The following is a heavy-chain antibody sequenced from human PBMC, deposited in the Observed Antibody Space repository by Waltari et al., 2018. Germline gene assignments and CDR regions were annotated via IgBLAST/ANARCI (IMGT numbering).Heavy chain of an antibody. Sequence: EVQLLESGGGLVQPGGSLKLSCAASGFSFTSYFMSWVRQAPGEGREWVAGMTSRGGDTAYADSVKGSFTISRDKSNNTLLLQMSSLSAEDTAVYYCAREKSSWLPTYWGQGTLVTVSS. V-gene: IGHV3-23*01. J-gene: IGHJ4*02. CDR3: AREKSSWLPTY. CDR1: GFSFTSYF. D-gene: IGHD2-2*01. CDR2: MTSRGGDT.